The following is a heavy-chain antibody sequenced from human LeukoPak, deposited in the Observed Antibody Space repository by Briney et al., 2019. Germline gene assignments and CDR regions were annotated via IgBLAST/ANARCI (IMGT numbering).Heavy chain of an antibody. CDR3: ARVDWSVVPAAITPLYFDY. J-gene: IGHJ4*02. V-gene: IGHV3-21*01. Sequence: GGSLRLSRAASGFTFSSYSMNWVRQAPGKGLEWVSSISSSSSYIYYADSVKGRFTISRDNAKNSLYLQMNSLRAEDTAVYYCARVDWSVVPAAITPLYFDYWGQGTLVTVSS. CDR2: ISSSSSYI. D-gene: IGHD2-2*02. CDR1: GFTFSSYS.